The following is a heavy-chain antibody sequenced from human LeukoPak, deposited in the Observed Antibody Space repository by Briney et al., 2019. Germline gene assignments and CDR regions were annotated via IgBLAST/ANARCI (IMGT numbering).Heavy chain of an antibody. CDR2: IYYSGST. CDR1: GGSISSYY. V-gene: IGHV4-59*12. CDR3: ARGLGYCSGGSCSNAVFDY. D-gene: IGHD2-15*01. J-gene: IGHJ4*02. Sequence: PSETLSLTCTVSGGSISSYYWSWIRQPPGKGLEWIGYIYYSGSTNYNPSLKSRVTISVDTSKNQFSLKLSSVTAADTAVYHCARGLGYCSGGSCSNAVFDYWGQGTLVTVSS.